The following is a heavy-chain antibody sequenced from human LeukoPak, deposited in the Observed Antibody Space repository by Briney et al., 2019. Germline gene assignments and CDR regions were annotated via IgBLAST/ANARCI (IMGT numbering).Heavy chain of an antibody. V-gene: IGHV5-51*01. CDR1: GYSFTNYW. CDR2: IYPGDSDT. D-gene: IGHD5-18*01. Sequence: GESLKISCKGSGYSFTNYWIGWVRQMPGKGLEWMGIIYPGDSDTRYSPSFQGQVTISADKSISTAYLQWSSLKASDTAMYYCARQDTAMVHAFDIWGQGTMVTVSS. CDR3: ARQDTAMVHAFDI. J-gene: IGHJ3*02.